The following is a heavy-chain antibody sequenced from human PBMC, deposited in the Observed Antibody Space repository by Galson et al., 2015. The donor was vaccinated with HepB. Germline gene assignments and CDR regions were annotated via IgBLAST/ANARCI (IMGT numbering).Heavy chain of an antibody. CDR1: GGTFSSYA. D-gene: IGHD2-15*01. CDR2: IIPIFGTA. Sequence: SVKVSCKASGGTFSSYAISWVRQAPGQGLEWMGGIIPIFGTANYAQKFQGRVTITADESTSTAYMELSSLRSEDTAVYYCASSGRKDIVVVVAANALDYWGQGTLVTVSS. V-gene: IGHV1-69*13. J-gene: IGHJ4*02. CDR3: ASSGRKDIVVVVAANALDY.